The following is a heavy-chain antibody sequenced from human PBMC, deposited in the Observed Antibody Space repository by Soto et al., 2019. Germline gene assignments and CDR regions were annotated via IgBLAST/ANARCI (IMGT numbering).Heavy chain of an antibody. CDR1: GYTFTSYG. V-gene: IGHV1-18*04. CDR2: ISAYNGNT. Sequence: ASVKVSCKASGYTFTSYGISWVRQAPGQGLEWMGWISAYNGNTNYAQKLQGRVTMTTDTSTSTAYMELRSLRSDDTAVYYCASTNVDTGVIRYYYYGMDVWGQGTTVTVSS. D-gene: IGHD5-18*01. CDR3: ASTNVDTGVIRYYYYGMDV. J-gene: IGHJ6*02.